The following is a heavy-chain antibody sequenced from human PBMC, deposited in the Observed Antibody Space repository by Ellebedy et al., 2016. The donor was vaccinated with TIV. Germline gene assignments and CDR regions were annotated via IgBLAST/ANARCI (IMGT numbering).Heavy chain of an antibody. CDR3: TRGATHGGFDY. CDR1: GFTLSSSD. D-gene: IGHD3-16*01. J-gene: IGHJ4*02. V-gene: IGHV3-30*03. CDR2: DATAGYHK. Sequence: PGGSLRLSCAASGFTLSSSDMHWVLQTPGKGLEWLSHDATAGYHKYYADSVKGRFTTSRDISKNTLFLQMNSLRVEDTAVYYCTRGATHGGFDYWGQGTLVTVSS.